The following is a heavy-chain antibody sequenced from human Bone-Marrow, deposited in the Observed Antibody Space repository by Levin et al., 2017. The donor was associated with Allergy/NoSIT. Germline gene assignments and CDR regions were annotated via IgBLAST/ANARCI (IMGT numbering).Heavy chain of an antibody. J-gene: IGHJ4*02. Sequence: GGSLRLSCAASGFTFSTYGMDWVRQAPGKGLEWVSYISSSSSTINYADSVKGRFTISRDNAKNSLYLQMNSLRAEDTAVYYCARGGSSRPDYWGQGTLVTVSS. CDR1: GFTFSTYG. CDR2: ISSSSSTI. V-gene: IGHV3-48*01. D-gene: IGHD6-13*01. CDR3: ARGGSSRPDY.